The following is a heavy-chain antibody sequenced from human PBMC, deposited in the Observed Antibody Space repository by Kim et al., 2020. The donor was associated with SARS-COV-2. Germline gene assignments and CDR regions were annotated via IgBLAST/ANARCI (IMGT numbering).Heavy chain of an antibody. CDR1: GGSFSGYY. Sequence: SETLSLTCAVYGGSFSGYYWSWIRQPPGKGLEWIGEINHSGSTNYNPSLKSRVTISVDTSKNQFSLKLSSVTAADTAVYYCARGDIVVVPAAISVWFDPWGQGTLVTVSS. CDR3: ARGDIVVVPAAISVWFDP. D-gene: IGHD2-2*01. CDR2: INHSGST. V-gene: IGHV4-34*01. J-gene: IGHJ5*02.